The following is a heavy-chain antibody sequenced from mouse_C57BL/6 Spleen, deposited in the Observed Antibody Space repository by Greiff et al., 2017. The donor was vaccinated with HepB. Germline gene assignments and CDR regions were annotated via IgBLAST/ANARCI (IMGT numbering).Heavy chain of an antibody. CDR1: GYTFTSYW. J-gene: IGHJ4*01. CDR2: IDPSDSYT. Sequence: QVQLQQPGAELVMPGASVKLSCKASGYTFTSYWMHWVKQRPGQGLEWIGEIDPSDSYTNYNQKFKGKSTLTVDKSSSTAYMQLSSLTSEDSAVYYGARGDGYEGYYYAMDYWGQGTSVTVSS. V-gene: IGHV1-69*01. D-gene: IGHD2-2*01. CDR3: ARGDGYEGYYYAMDY.